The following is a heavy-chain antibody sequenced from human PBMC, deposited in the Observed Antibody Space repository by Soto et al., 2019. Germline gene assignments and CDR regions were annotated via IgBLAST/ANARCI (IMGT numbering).Heavy chain of an antibody. CDR1: GFTFTDFY. Sequence: EVQLVQSGGGLVQPGGSLRLSCVGSGFTFTDFYMNWVRQAPGKGLEWVANIRPDGTETNYVESVRGRFTTSRDNANDSLFLQMNSLRADDTALYYCAGWGGQDYNYWGQGILVTVSS. J-gene: IGHJ4*02. CDR2: IRPDGTET. D-gene: IGHD4-4*01. CDR3: AGWGGQDYNY. V-gene: IGHV3-7*03.